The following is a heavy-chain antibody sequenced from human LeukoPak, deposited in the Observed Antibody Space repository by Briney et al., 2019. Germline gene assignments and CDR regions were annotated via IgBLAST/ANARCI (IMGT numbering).Heavy chain of an antibody. V-gene: IGHV4-38-2*01. J-gene: IGHJ4*02. CDR1: GYSISSGYY. CDR3: ARGPSPGMAVAVYFDS. D-gene: IGHD6-19*01. Sequence: KPSETLSLTCAVSGYSISSGYYWGWIRQPPGKGLEWIGSIYHSGNTYYNPSLKSRVTISVDTSKNQFSLKLSSVTAADTAVYYCARGPSPGMAVAVYFDSWGQGTLVTVSS. CDR2: IYHSGNT.